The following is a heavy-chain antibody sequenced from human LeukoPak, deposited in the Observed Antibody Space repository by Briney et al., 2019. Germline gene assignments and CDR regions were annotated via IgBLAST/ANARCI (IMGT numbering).Heavy chain of an antibody. J-gene: IGHJ4*02. CDR2: ISHSGNN. Sequence: SETLSLTCTVSGDSINKYFWSWLRQSPGKGLEWIGYISHSGNNNYNPSLKSRVTISLDKSNNQFSLRLSSVTAADTAVYYCARAGPENLNWRYYIDFWAKGILFTV. CDR1: GDSINKYF. V-gene: IGHV4-59*01. CDR3: ARAGPENLNWRYYIDF. D-gene: IGHD1-1*01.